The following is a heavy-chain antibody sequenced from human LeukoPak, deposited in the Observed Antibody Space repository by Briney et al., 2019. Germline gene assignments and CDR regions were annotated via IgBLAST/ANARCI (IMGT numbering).Heavy chain of an antibody. CDR3: ARVGDCSGGSCYRSYYYYMDV. CDR2: ISAYNGNT. CDR1: GYTFTSYG. J-gene: IGHJ6*03. D-gene: IGHD2-15*01. V-gene: IGHV1-18*01. Sequence: GASVKVSCKASGYTFTSYGISWVRQAPGQGLEWMGWISAYNGNTNYAQKLQGRVTMTTDTSTSTAYMELRSLRSDDTALYYCARVGDCSGGSCYRSYYYYMDVWGKGTTVTVSS.